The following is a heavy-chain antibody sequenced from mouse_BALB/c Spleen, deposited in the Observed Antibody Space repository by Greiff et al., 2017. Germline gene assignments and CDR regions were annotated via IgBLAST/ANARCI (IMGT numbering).Heavy chain of an antibody. V-gene: IGHV2-9*02. D-gene: IGHD2-13*01. CDR2: IWAGGST. Sequence: VQGVESGPGLVAPSQSLSITCTVSGFSLTSYGVHWVRQPPGKGLEWLGVIWAGGSTNYNSALMSRLSISKDNSKSQVFLKMNSLQTDDTAMYYCARDGGLHAMDYWGQGTSVTVSS. CDR3: ARDGGLHAMDY. J-gene: IGHJ4*01. CDR1: GFSLTSYG.